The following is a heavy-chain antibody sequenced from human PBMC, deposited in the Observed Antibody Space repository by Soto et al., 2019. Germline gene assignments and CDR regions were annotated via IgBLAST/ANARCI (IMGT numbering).Heavy chain of an antibody. J-gene: IGHJ6*02. V-gene: IGHV1-18*01. D-gene: IGHD6-13*01. CDR2: ISAYNGNT. CDR1: GYTFTSYG. Sequence: QVQLVQSGAEVKKPGASVKVSCKASGYTFTSYGISWVRQAPGQGLEWMGWISAYNGNTNYAQKLQGRVTLTTDTSTSTAHMELRRLRSDDTAVYYCARAGSYSRRWYTDSGYYYYGMDVWGQGTTVTVSS. CDR3: ARAGSYSRRWYTDSGYYYYGMDV.